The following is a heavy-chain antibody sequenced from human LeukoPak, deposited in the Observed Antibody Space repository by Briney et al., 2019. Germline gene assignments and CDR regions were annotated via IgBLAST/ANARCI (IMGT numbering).Heavy chain of an antibody. CDR1: GFTFSSYA. Sequence: PGGSLRLSCAASGFTFSSYAMSWVRQAPGKGPEWVSAITGSGGSTYYADSVKGRFTMSRDNSKSTAYLQMNSLRAEDTAVYYCAKVRNGLIPNDYWGQGTLVTVSS. CDR3: AKVRNGLIPNDY. V-gene: IGHV3-23*01. CDR2: ITGSGGST. D-gene: IGHD3-16*01. J-gene: IGHJ4*02.